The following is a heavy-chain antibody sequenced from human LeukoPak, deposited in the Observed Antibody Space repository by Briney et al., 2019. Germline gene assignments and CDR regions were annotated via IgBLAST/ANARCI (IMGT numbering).Heavy chain of an antibody. CDR3: AKDMGGGDYDFWSGYYYYYGMDV. Sequence: GASVKVSCKASGYTFTGYYMHWVRQAPGQGLEWMGWINPNSGGTNYAQKFQGRVTMTRDTSIGTAYMELSRLRAEDTALYYCAKDMGGGDYDFWSGYYYYYGMDVWGQGTTVTVSS. CDR2: INPNSGGT. CDR1: GYTFTGYY. J-gene: IGHJ6*02. D-gene: IGHD3-3*01. V-gene: IGHV1-2*02.